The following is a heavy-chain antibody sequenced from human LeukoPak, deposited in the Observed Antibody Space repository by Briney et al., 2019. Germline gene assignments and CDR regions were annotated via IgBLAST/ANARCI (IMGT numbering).Heavy chain of an antibody. D-gene: IGHD5-24*01. CDR3: AKSRAKEREMATISD. Sequence: PGGSLRLSCAASGFTFSGFALHWVRQAPGKGLEWVAVISFDGNSKYYADSVKGRFTISRDNSKNTLYLRMNSLRAEDTAVYYCAKSRAKEREMATISDWGQGTLVTVSS. J-gene: IGHJ4*02. V-gene: IGHV3-30*04. CDR2: ISFDGNSK. CDR1: GFTFSGFA.